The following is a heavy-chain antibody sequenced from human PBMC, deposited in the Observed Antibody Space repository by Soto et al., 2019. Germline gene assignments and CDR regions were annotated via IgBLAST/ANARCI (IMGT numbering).Heavy chain of an antibody. J-gene: IGHJ4*02. CDR1: GYTFTSYG. D-gene: IGHD1-26*01. CDR2: ISAYNGNT. Sequence: ASVKVSCKASGYTFTSYGISWVRQAPGQGFEWMGWISAYNGNTNYAQKLQGRVTMTTDTSTSTAYMELRSLRSDDTAVYYFASHYLSQSFRSVFDYWGQGTLVTVSS. CDR3: ASHYLSQSFRSVFDY. V-gene: IGHV1-18*01.